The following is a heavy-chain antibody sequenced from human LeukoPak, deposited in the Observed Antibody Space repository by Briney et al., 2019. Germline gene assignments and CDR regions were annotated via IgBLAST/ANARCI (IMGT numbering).Heavy chain of an antibody. CDR2: ISGSGGST. D-gene: IGHD5-12*01. V-gene: IGHV3-23*01. Sequence: GGSLRLSCAASGFTFSSYAMSWVRQAPGKGLEWVSAISGSGGSTYYADSVKGRFTISRDNSKNTLYLQMNSLKTEDTAVYYCTTDRGYSGYDFKVENENFDYWGQGTLVTVSS. CDR1: GFTFSSYA. J-gene: IGHJ4*02. CDR3: TTDRGYSGYDFKVENENFDY.